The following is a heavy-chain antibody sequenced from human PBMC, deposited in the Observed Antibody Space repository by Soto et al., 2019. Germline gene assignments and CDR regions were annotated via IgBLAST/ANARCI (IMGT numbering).Heavy chain of an antibody. D-gene: IGHD5-18*01. CDR2: IYHSGST. CDR1: SGSISSSNW. J-gene: IGHJ2*01. CDR3: ARVYSYGYFRYFDL. V-gene: IGHV4-4*02. Sequence: PSETLSLTCAVSSGSISSSNWWSWVRQPPGKGLEWIGEIYHSGSTNYNPSLKSRVTISVDKSKNQFSLKLSSVTAADTAVYYCARVYSYGYFRYFDLWARGTLVTVSS.